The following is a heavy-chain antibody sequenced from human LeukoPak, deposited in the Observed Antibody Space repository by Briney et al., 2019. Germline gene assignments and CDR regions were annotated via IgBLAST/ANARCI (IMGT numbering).Heavy chain of an antibody. D-gene: IGHD3-10*01. Sequence: GGTLRLSCATSGFTFDKYFIHWVRQAPGKGLDWVSSISGTSTYIDYADSVKGRFTISRDNAKNSLYLQMNSLRAEDTAVYYCAIPPLSGTGSSRPLAGVDAWGQGTTVTVSS. V-gene: IGHV3-21*01. CDR1: GFTFDKYF. CDR2: ISGTSTYI. J-gene: IGHJ6*02. CDR3: AIPPLSGTGSSRPLAGVDA.